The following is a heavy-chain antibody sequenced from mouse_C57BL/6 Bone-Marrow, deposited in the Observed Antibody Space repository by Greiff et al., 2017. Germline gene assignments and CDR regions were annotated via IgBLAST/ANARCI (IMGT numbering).Heavy chain of an antibody. CDR3: AKPGGNYPYYAMDY. J-gene: IGHJ4*01. CDR1: GFSLTSYG. V-gene: IGHV2-3*01. Sequence: VQLQQSGPGLVAPSQSLSITCTVSGFSLTSYGVSWVRQPPGKGLEWLGVIWGDGSTNYHSAPISRLSISKDNSKGQVFLKLNSLKTDDTATYYGAKPGGNYPYYAMDYWGQGTSVTVSS. CDR2: IWGDGST. D-gene: IGHD2-1*01.